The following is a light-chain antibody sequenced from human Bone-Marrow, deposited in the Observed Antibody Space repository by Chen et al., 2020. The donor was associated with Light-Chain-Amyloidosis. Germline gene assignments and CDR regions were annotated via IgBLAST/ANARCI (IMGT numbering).Light chain of an antibody. CDR1: SSDVGGDNH. J-gene: IGLJ1*01. CDR3: SSYTMTNTLV. CDR2: EVT. Sequence: QSALTQPASVSGSPGQSITISCTGTSSDVGGDNHVSWYQQHPDKAPKLMVYEVTNRPSWVPDRSSGTKSDNTAYLTSSGLQTEDEADDFCSSYTMTNTLVFGRWTRVTVL. V-gene: IGLV2-14*01.